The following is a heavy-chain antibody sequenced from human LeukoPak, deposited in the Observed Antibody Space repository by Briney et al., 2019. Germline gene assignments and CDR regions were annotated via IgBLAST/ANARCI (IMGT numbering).Heavy chain of an antibody. CDR2: INPNSGGT. Sequence: GASVKVSCKASGYTFTGYYMHWVRQAPGQGLEWMGWINPNSGGTNYAQKFQGRVTMTRNTSISTAYMELSRLRSDDTAVYYCARRPSSIAARTDYFDYWGQGTLVTVSS. CDR3: ARRPSSIAARTDYFDY. J-gene: IGHJ4*02. CDR1: GYTFTGYY. D-gene: IGHD6-6*01. V-gene: IGHV1-2*02.